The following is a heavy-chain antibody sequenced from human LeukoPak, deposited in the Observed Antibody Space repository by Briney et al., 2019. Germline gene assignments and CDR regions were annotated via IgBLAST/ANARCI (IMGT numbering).Heavy chain of an antibody. CDR2: IRYDGSIK. Sequence: GGSLRLSCAAPGFSFSTYAMHWVRQAPGKGLEWVAFIRYDGSIKYYADSVKGRFTISRDNSKNTVYVQMNSLRPEDTAVYYCAKDEGLQFIDYWGQGTLVTVSS. CDR1: GFSFSTYA. J-gene: IGHJ4*02. D-gene: IGHD5-24*01. CDR3: AKDEGLQFIDY. V-gene: IGHV3-30*02.